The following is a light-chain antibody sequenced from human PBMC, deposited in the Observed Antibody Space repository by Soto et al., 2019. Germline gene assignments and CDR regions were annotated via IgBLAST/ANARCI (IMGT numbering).Light chain of an antibody. V-gene: IGKV3-11*01. Sequence: EIVLTQSPATLSLSPGERATLSCRASQSVSSYLAWYQQKPGQAPRLLIYDASNRATGIPARFSGSGSGTDFHLTIRSLEPEDFAVYSCQQRSNWPPLTFGGGTKVEIK. CDR1: QSVSSY. J-gene: IGKJ4*01. CDR2: DAS. CDR3: QQRSNWPPLT.